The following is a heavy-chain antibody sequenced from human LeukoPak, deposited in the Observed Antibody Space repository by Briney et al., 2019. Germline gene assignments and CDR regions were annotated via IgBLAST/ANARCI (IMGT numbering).Heavy chain of an antibody. Sequence: PSETLSLNCSVSGGSISSYYWSWIRQPPGKGLEWIGYIYYSGSTNYNPSLKSRVTISLDTSKNQFSLKLTSVTAADTAVYYCATFRPYESSGPTPFDICGQGTMVTVSS. CDR1: GGSISSYY. V-gene: IGHV4-59*01. CDR3: ATFRPYESSGPTPFDI. CDR2: IYYSGST. D-gene: IGHD3-22*01. J-gene: IGHJ3*02.